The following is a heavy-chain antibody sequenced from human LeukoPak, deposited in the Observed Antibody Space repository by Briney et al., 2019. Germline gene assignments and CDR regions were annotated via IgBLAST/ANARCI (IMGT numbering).Heavy chain of an antibody. CDR1: GFTFSRYG. D-gene: IGHD2-21*01. CDR3: ARGGGYCGGDCYGIDY. CDR2: IRNDGSKE. Sequence: GGSLRLSCAASGFTFSRYGMHWVRQAPGKGLEWVAFIRNDGSKEYYKDSVKGRFTISRDNSKNTLYLQMNSLRAEDTAVYYCARGGGYCGGDCYGIDYWGQGALVTVSS. J-gene: IGHJ4*02. V-gene: IGHV3-30*02.